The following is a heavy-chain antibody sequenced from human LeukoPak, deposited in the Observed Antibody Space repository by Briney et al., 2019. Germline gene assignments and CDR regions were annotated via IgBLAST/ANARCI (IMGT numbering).Heavy chain of an antibody. Sequence: SGGSLRLSCSASGFTFSSYAMHWVRQAPGKGLEYVSAISSNGGSTYYADSVKGRFTISRDNSKNTLYLQMSSLRAEDTAVYYCVKEASYSSSGGSDYWGQGTLVTVSS. V-gene: IGHV3-64D*09. J-gene: IGHJ4*02. D-gene: IGHD6-6*01. CDR2: ISSNGGST. CDR1: GFTFSSYA. CDR3: VKEASYSSSGGSDY.